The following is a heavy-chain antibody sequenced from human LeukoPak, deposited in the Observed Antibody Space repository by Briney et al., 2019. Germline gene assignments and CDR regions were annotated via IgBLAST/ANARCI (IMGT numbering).Heavy chain of an antibody. CDR3: ARGGGCSGGSCHFDY. D-gene: IGHD2-15*01. Sequence: SETLSLTCTVSGYSISSGYYWGWIRQPPGKGLEWIGSIYHSGRTYYNPSLKSRVTMSVDTSKNQFSLKLSSVTAADTAVYYCARGGGCSGGSCHFDYWGQGTLVTVSS. CDR1: GYSISSGYY. J-gene: IGHJ4*02. V-gene: IGHV4-38-2*02. CDR2: IYHSGRT.